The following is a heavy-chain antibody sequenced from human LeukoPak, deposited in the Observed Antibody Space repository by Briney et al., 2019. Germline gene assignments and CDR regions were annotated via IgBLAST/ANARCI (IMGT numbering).Heavy chain of an antibody. J-gene: IGHJ4*02. V-gene: IGHV3-23*01. Sequence: GGSLRLSCAASGFTFNNYAMSWVRQAPGKGLEWVSAISGSGGSTYYADSVKGRFTISRDNSKNTLYLQMNSLRAEDTAVYYCAKDPTPYYYDSSGYWYYFDYWGQGTLVTVSS. CDR3: AKDPTPYYYDSSGYWYYFDY. CDR1: GFTFNNYA. CDR2: ISGSGGST. D-gene: IGHD3-22*01.